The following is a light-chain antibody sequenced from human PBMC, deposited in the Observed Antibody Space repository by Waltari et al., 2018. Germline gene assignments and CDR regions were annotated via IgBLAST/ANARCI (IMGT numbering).Light chain of an antibody. CDR2: SNN. Sequence: QSVLTQPPSASGTPGQRVTTSCSGSSSNIGSNTVNCYPQHPGTAPKLLIYSNNRRPSGVPDRFSGSNSGTSASLAISGLQSEDEADYYCAAWDDSLNGYVFGTGTKVTVL. CDR3: AAWDDSLNGYV. CDR1: SSNIGSNT. V-gene: IGLV1-44*01. J-gene: IGLJ1*01.